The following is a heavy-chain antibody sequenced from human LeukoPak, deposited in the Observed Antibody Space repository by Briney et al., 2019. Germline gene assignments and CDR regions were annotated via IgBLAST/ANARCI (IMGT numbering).Heavy chain of an antibody. Sequence: SETLSLTCTVSGGSISSYYWSWIRQPPGKGLEWIGYIYYSGSTNYNPSLKSRVTISVDTSKNQFSLELSSVTAADTAFYYCAVEAAAGMFWGQGTLVTVSS. V-gene: IGHV4-59*08. CDR1: GGSISSYY. CDR2: IYYSGST. J-gene: IGHJ4*02. D-gene: IGHD6-13*01. CDR3: AVEAAAGMF.